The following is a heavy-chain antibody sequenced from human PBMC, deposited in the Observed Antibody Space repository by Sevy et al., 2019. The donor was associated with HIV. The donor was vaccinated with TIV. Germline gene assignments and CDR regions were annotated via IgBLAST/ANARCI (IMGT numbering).Heavy chain of an antibody. Sequence: SETLSLTCTVSGGSISSYYWSWIRQHPGKGLEWIGYIYYSGSTNYNPSLKSRVTISVDTSKNQFSLKLSSVTAADTAVYYCARGGKRSIVVVPAANNWFDPWGQGTLVTVSS. CDR1: GGSISSYY. J-gene: IGHJ5*02. CDR3: ARGGKRSIVVVPAANNWFDP. V-gene: IGHV4-59*01. CDR2: IYYSGST. D-gene: IGHD2-2*01.